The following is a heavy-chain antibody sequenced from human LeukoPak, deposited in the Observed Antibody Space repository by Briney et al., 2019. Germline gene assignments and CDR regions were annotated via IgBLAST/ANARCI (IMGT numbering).Heavy chain of an antibody. CDR2: VSGSGGST. D-gene: IGHD4-17*01. Sequence: GGSLRLSCAASGFTFSSCAMSWVRQGPGKGLEWVSAVSGSGGSTYYADSVKGRFTISRGNSKNTLYLQMKRLRAEDTAVYYCAKYNYGDYILGEIDYWGQGTLVTVSS. V-gene: IGHV3-23*01. CDR1: GFTFSSCA. CDR3: AKYNYGDYILGEIDY. J-gene: IGHJ4*02.